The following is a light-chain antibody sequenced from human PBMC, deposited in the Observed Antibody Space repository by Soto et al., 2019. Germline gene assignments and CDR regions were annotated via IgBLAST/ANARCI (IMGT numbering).Light chain of an antibody. CDR1: QSVLYSSNNTND. CDR2: CAS. V-gene: IGKV4-1*01. Sequence: DIVMTQSPDSLAVSLGERATINCKSSQSVLYSSNNTNDLAWYQQKPGQPPKLLIYCASTRESGVPDRFSCTGSRKDFTLTIISLQAEYVAVYYCQQSYSTPWTFGQGIMVEIK. J-gene: IGKJ1*01. CDR3: QQSYSTPWT.